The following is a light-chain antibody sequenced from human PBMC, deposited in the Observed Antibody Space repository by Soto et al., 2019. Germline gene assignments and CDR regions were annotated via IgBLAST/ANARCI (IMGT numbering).Light chain of an antibody. CDR3: CSYTTSSAYV. CDR1: NSGVGGYNS. J-gene: IGLJ1*01. Sequence: QSVLSQPASVSGSPGQSITISCTGINSGVGGYNSVSWYQQRPGKVPRLIIYEVSNRPSGVSNRFSGSKSGNTAFLAISGLQADDEADYYCCSYTTSSAYVFGTGTKVTVL. CDR2: EVS. V-gene: IGLV2-14*01.